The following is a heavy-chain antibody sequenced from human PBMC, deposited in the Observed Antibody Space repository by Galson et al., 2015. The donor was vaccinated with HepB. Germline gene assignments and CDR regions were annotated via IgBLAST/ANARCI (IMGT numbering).Heavy chain of an antibody. Sequence: SLRLSCAASGFTFSSYWMSWVRQAPGKGLEWVANIKQYGSEKYYAVSVKGRFTISRENAKNSLYLQMNSLRAEDTAVYYCARQGYCTMVRGVCAFDIWGQGTMVTVSS. CDR1: GFTFSSYW. J-gene: IGHJ3*02. CDR3: ARQGYCTMVRGVCAFDI. V-gene: IGHV3-7*03. CDR2: IKQYGSEK. D-gene: IGHD3-10*01.